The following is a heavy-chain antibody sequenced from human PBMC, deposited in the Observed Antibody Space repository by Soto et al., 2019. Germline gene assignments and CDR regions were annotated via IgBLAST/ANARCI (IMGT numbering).Heavy chain of an antibody. CDR3: ARSGLEYRMLGNWFDP. V-gene: IGHV1-69*13. J-gene: IGHJ5*02. CDR1: GGTFSSYA. Sequence: SVKVSCKASGGTFSSYAISWVRQAPGQGLEWMGGIIPIFGTANYAQKFQGRVTITADESTSTAYMELSSLRSEDTAVYYCARSGLEYRMLGNWFDPWGQGTLVTVSS. CDR2: IIPIFGTA. D-gene: IGHD2-2*01.